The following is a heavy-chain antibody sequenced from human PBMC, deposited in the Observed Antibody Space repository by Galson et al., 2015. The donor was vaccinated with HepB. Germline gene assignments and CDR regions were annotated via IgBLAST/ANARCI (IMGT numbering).Heavy chain of an antibody. CDR3: AKGGYYDSSGYFDY. D-gene: IGHD3-22*01. CDR2: VSSSAVST. CDR1: GFTFSSYA. Sequence: SLRLSCAASGFTFSSYAMSWVRQAPGKGLEWVSTVSSSAVSTYYADSVKGRFTISRDNSKNTLYLQMNSLRAEDTAVYYCAKGGYYDSSGYFDYWGQGTLVTVSS. J-gene: IGHJ4*02. V-gene: IGHV3-23*01.